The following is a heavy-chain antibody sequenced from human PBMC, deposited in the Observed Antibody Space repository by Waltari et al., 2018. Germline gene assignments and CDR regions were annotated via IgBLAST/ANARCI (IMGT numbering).Heavy chain of an antibody. D-gene: IGHD6-13*01. V-gene: IGHV3-48*03. Sequence: EVQLVESGGGLVQPGGSLRLSCAASGFTFRSYEMNWVRQAPGKGLEWVSYISSSGSTIYYADSGKGRFTISRDNAKNSLYLQMNSLRAEDTAVYYCARDQGSSSWYGNHAFDIWGQGTMVTVSS. CDR3: ARDQGSSSWYGNHAFDI. CDR2: ISSSGSTI. J-gene: IGHJ3*02. CDR1: GFTFRSYE.